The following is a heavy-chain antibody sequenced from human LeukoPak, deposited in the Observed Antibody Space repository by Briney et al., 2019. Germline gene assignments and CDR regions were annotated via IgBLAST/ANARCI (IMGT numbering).Heavy chain of an antibody. V-gene: IGHV3-9*01. Sequence: RPGGSLRLSCAASGFTFDDYAMHWVRQAPGKGLEWVSGISWNSGSIGYADSVKGRFTISRDNAKKSLYLQMNSLRAEDTAVYYCAREDRRSDSGGSDAFDIWGQGTMVTVSS. J-gene: IGHJ3*02. CDR3: AREDRRSDSGGSDAFDI. D-gene: IGHD3-22*01. CDR2: ISWNSGSI. CDR1: GFTFDDYA.